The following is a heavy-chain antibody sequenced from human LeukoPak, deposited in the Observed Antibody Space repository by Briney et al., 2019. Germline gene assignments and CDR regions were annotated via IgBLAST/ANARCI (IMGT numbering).Heavy chain of an antibody. CDR3: ARNQYSSSAYYYYGMDV. J-gene: IGHJ6*02. CDR1: GGTFSSYA. V-gene: IGHV1-69*01. CDR2: IIPIFGTA. Sequence: SVKVSFTASGGTFSSYAISWVRQAPGQGLEWMGGIIPIFGTANYAQKFQGRVTITADESTSTAYMELSSLRSEDTAVYYCARNQYSSSAYYYYGMDVWGQGTTVTVSS. D-gene: IGHD6-13*01.